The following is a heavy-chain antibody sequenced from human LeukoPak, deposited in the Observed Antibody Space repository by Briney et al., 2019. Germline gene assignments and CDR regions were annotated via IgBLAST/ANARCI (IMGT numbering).Heavy chain of an antibody. CDR3: ARETRSSGWYSERDYYGMDV. D-gene: IGHD6-19*01. V-gene: IGHV3-69-1*01. J-gene: IGHJ6*02. CDR2: ISGSGST. Sequence: GGSLRLSCAASGFTFSNYAMNWVRQAPGKGLEWVSSISGSGSTYYTDSVKGRFTISRDNAKNSLYLQMNSLRAEDTAVYYCARETRSSGWYSERDYYGMDVRGQGTTVTVSS. CDR1: GFTFSNYA.